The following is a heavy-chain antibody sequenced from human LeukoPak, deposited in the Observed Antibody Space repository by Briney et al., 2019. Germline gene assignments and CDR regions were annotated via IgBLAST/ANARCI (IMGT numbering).Heavy chain of an antibody. J-gene: IGHJ4*02. Sequence: GGSLRLSCGASGFIVSSSYMSWVRQAPGKGLEWVSVIYSGGSGSTYYADSVKGRLTISRDNSKNTLNLQMNSLRVEDTAVYYCAHRKATSWAHDYWGQGTLVTVSS. CDR2: IYSGGSGST. D-gene: IGHD2-2*01. CDR3: AHRKATSWAHDY. CDR1: GFIVSSSY. V-gene: IGHV3-53*01.